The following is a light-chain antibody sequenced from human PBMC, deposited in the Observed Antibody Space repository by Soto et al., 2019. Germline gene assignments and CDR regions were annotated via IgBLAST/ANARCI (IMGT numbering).Light chain of an antibody. Sequence: EIVLTPSPSTLSLSPGERATLSCRASQSVSSYLAWYQQKPGQAPRLLIYDASNRATGIPARFSGSGSGTXFTLTISSLEPEDFAVYYCQQRSNWPPWTFGQGTKV. CDR3: QQRSNWPPWT. J-gene: IGKJ1*01. V-gene: IGKV3-11*01. CDR2: DAS. CDR1: QSVSSY.